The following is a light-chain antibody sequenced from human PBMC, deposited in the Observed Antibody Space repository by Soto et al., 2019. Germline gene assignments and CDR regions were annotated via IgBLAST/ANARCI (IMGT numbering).Light chain of an antibody. Sequence: QSVLTQPASVSRSRGQSIIISCVGRNTDVGQDKSVSWYQQGPGKAPKLLIFEVTNRPSGVSNRFSGSRSGNTASLTISGLQPDDEGDYFCVSYTDTDTLVFGTGTKVTVL. CDR2: EVT. J-gene: IGLJ1*01. CDR1: NTDVGQDKS. CDR3: VSYTDTDTLV. V-gene: IGLV2-14*01.